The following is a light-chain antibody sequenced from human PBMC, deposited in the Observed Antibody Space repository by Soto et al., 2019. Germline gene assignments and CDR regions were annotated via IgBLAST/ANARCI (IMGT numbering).Light chain of an antibody. J-gene: IGKJ1*01. CDR2: EAS. Sequence: DIPMTQSPSSLSASVGDRVTITCRASQDGRDDLGWYQQTPGKAPERLIYEASTLHRGVPSRFSGSGSGTEFTLTISSLQPEDFATYYCLQYSSYPWTFGQGTNVEIK. V-gene: IGKV1-17*01. CDR3: LQYSSYPWT. CDR1: QDGRDD.